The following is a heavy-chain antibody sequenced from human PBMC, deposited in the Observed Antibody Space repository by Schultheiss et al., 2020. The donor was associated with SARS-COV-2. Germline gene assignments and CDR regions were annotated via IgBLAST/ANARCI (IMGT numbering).Heavy chain of an antibody. CDR2: IYDSGTT. CDR3: ARDAGYYSGWAGSAFDI. D-gene: IGHD5-12*01. Sequence: SQTLSLTCTVSGGSISSGGYYWSWIRQPPGKGLEWMGNIYDSGTTNYNPSLKSRVTISVDTSKNQFSLKLNSVTAADTALYYCARDAGYYSGWAGSAFDIWGQGTTVTVSS. CDR1: GGSISSGGYY. J-gene: IGHJ3*02. V-gene: IGHV4-61*08.